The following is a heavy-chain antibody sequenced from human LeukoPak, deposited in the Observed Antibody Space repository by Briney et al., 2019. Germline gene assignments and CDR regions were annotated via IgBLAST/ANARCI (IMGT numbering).Heavy chain of an antibody. CDR2: IWYDGTNK. CDR1: GFTFSSYG. Sequence: GGSLRLSCAASGFTFSSYGMHWVRQAPGKGLEWVAVIWYDGTNKYCADSEKGRFTISRDSPKNTLYLQMNSLRAEDTAVYYCARAAYDNSGYLTLWGQGTLVTVSS. CDR3: ARAAYDNSGYLTL. D-gene: IGHD3-22*01. J-gene: IGHJ4*02. V-gene: IGHV3-33*01.